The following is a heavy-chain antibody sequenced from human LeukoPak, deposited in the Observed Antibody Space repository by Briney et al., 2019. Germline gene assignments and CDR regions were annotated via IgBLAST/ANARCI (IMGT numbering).Heavy chain of an antibody. J-gene: IGHJ4*02. CDR1: GFTFSDYY. V-gene: IGHV3-11*04. Sequence: GGSLRLSCAASGFTFSDYYMSWIRQAPGKGLEWVSYISSSGSTIYYADSVKGRFTISRDNAKNSLYLQMNSLRAEDTAVYYCAKDTGGTTVVTFGVDYWGQGTLVTVSS. CDR3: AKDTGGTTVVTFGVDY. CDR2: ISSSGSTI. D-gene: IGHD4-23*01.